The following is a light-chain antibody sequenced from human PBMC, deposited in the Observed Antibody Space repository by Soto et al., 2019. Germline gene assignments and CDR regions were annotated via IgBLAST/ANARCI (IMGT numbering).Light chain of an antibody. V-gene: IGKV3-11*01. Sequence: ETVLTQTPATLSLSPGERATLSCRASQSVSSYLAWYQQKSGQAPRLLIYDASNRATGIPARFSGSGSGTDFTLTISSLEPEDFAVYYCQQRINWPPITFGQGTRLEIK. J-gene: IGKJ5*01. CDR3: QQRINWPPIT. CDR2: DAS. CDR1: QSVSSY.